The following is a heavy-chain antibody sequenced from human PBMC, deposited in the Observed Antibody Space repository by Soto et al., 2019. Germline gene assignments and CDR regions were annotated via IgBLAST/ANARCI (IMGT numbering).Heavy chain of an antibody. V-gene: IGHV3-30-3*01. J-gene: IGHJ6*02. CDR1: GFTFSSYA. D-gene: IGHD4-17*01. CDR3: ARDWTLGDGDSWGGMDV. CDR2: ISYDGSNK. Sequence: QVQLVESGGGVVQPGRSLRLSCAASGFTFSSYAMHWVRQAPGKGLEWVAVISYDGSNKYYADSVKGRFTISRDNSKNTLYLQMHSLRAEDTAVYYCARDWTLGDGDSWGGMDVWGQGNTVTVSS.